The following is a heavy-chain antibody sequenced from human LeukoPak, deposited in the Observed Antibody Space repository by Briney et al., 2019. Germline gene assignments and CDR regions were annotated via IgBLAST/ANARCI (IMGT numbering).Heavy chain of an antibody. D-gene: IGHD5-24*01. CDR1: GGSFGGYY. J-gene: IGHJ3*02. V-gene: IGHV4-34*01. Sequence: SETLSLTCAVYGGSFGGYYWSWIRQPPGKGLEWIGEINHSGSTNYNPSLKSRVTISVDTSKNQFSLKLSSVTAADTAVYYCARDTGRGAFDIWGQGTMVTVSS. CDR3: ARDTGRGAFDI. CDR2: INHSGST.